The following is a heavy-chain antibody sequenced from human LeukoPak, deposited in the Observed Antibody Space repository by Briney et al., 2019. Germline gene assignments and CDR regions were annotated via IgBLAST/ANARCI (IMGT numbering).Heavy chain of an antibody. CDR2: IYSSGNT. D-gene: IGHD7-27*01. CDR3: ARSGAKAVVLRWFDP. CDR1: GDSISTHN. V-gene: IGHV4-59*11. J-gene: IGHJ5*02. Sequence: SETLSLTCSVSGDSISTHNWNWIRQSPGKGLEWIGYIYSSGNTKYSPSLKSRVTISVDTSKNQFSLKLSAVTAADTAVYYCARSGAKAVVLRWFDPWGQGTLVTVSS.